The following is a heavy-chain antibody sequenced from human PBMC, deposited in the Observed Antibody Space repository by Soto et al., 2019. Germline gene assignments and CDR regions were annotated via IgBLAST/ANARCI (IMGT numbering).Heavy chain of an antibody. CDR2: ISPGVDIT. V-gene: IGHV3-11*01. D-gene: IGHD3-10*01. CDR1: GLSFRDHY. J-gene: IGHJ1*01. CDR3: SRDPRLKEF. Sequence: PWGALRLSCEASGLSFRDHYMTWIRQAPGKGLELLSYISPGVDITNYVDSVKGRFTISRDNAKNSLFLHMNSLRAEDTAVYYWSRDPRLKEFWGQGTMVNGSA.